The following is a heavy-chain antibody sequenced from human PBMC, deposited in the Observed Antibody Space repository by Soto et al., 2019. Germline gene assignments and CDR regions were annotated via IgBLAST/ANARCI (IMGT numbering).Heavy chain of an antibody. CDR1: GYTFTSYD. CDR3: ARESAAAGFDY. CDR2: MNPNSGNT. V-gene: IGHV1-8*01. J-gene: IGHJ4*02. Sequence: QVQLVQSGAEVKKPGASVKVSCKASGYTFTSYDINWVRQATGKGLEWRGWMNPNSGNTGYAQKFQGRVTMARKTSISTAYMERSSLRSEDTAVYYCARESAAAGFDYLGQGTLVNVSS. D-gene: IGHD6-13*01.